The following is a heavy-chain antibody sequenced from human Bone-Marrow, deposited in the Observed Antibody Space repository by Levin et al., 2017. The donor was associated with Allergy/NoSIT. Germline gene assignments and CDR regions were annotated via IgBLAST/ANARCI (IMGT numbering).Heavy chain of an antibody. V-gene: IGHV3-53*01. Sequence: PGGSLRLSCAVSGFTVGNNYMHWVRQAPGKGLEWVCLIYSRGSTAYADYVKGRFTISRDSSQNMVYLQMSRLRVEDTAFYYCAARNVQWPQWGRGALVTVSS. D-gene: IGHD6-19*01. CDR1: GFTVGNNY. J-gene: IGHJ4*02. CDR3: AARNVQWPQ. CDR2: IYSRGST.